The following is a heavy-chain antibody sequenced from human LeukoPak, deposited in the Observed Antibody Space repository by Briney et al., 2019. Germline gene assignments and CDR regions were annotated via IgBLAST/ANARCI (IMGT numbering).Heavy chain of an antibody. J-gene: IGHJ4*02. V-gene: IGHV3-74*01. CDR1: GFTFSNNW. D-gene: IGHD3-22*01. CDR2: INSDGRTT. Sequence: QPAGSLRLSCAASGFTFSNNWMHWVRQAPGKGLVWVSRINSDGRTTTYADSVKGRFTISRDNAKNTLYLQMNSLRAEDTAVYYCAMIKEGWGQGTLVTVSS. CDR3: AMIKEG.